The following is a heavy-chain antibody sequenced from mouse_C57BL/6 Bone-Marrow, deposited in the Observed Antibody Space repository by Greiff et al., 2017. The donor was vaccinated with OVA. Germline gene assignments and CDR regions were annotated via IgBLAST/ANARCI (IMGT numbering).Heavy chain of an antibody. V-gene: IGHV1-61*01. CDR3: ARHGNPGAMDY. Sequence: QVQLQQPGAELVRPGSSVKLSCKASGYTFTSYWMDWVKQRPGQGLEWIGNIYPSDSETHYNQKFKDKATLTVDKSSSTAYMQLSSLTSEDSAVYYCARHGNPGAMDYWGQGTSVTVSS. CDR1: GYTFTSYW. D-gene: IGHD2-1*01. CDR2: IYPSDSET. J-gene: IGHJ4*01.